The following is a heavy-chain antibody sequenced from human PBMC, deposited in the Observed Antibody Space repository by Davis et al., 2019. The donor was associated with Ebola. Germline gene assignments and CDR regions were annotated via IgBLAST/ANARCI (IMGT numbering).Heavy chain of an antibody. CDR2: IYYSGST. D-gene: IGHD3-16*01. CDR3: ARLFGGDLYYYGMDV. Sequence: GSLRLSCTISGDSITNYYCTWIRQPPGKGLEWIGYIYYSGSTNYNPSLKSRVTISVDTSKNQFSLKLSSVTAADTAVYYCARLFGGDLYYYGMDVWGKGTTVTVSS. V-gene: IGHV4-59*01. CDR1: GDSITNYY. J-gene: IGHJ6*04.